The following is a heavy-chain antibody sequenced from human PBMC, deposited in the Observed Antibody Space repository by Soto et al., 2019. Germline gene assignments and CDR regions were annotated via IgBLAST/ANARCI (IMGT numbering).Heavy chain of an antibody. CDR2: IYYSGST. V-gene: IGHV4-39*01. Sequence: SETLSLTCTVSGGSISSSSYYWGWIRQPPGKGLEWIGSIYYSGSTYYNPSLKSRVTISVDTSKNQFSLKLSSVTAADTAVYYCAKPTVTTFSYLDAFDIWGQGTMVTVSS. CDR1: GGSISSSSYY. CDR3: AKPTVTTFSYLDAFDI. J-gene: IGHJ3*02. D-gene: IGHD4-4*01.